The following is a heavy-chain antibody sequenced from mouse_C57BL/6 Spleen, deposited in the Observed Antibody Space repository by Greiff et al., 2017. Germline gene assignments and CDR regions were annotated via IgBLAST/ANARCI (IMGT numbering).Heavy chain of an antibody. Sequence: QVQLQQSGAELMKPGASVKLSCKATGYTFTGYWIEWVKQRPGHGLEWIGEILPGSGSTNYKEKFKGKATFTADTSSNTAYMQLSSLTTEDAAIYCCARGSGSRVWFAYWGQGTLVTVSA. CDR1: GYTFTGYW. D-gene: IGHD1-1*01. V-gene: IGHV1-9*01. CDR2: ILPGSGST. J-gene: IGHJ3*01. CDR3: ARGSGSRVWFAY.